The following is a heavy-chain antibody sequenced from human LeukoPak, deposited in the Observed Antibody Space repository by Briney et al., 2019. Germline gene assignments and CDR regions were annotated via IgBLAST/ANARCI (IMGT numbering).Heavy chain of an antibody. D-gene: IGHD2-2*01. V-gene: IGHV3-30*19. Sequence: GGSLRLSCAASGFTFSNYGMHWVRQAPGKGLEWVAVISYDGSNKYYADSVKGRFTISRDNSKNTLYLQMNSLRAEDTAVYYCARDGYDAYWGQGTLVTVSS. CDR3: ARDGYDAY. CDR1: GFTFSNYG. J-gene: IGHJ4*02. CDR2: ISYDGSNK.